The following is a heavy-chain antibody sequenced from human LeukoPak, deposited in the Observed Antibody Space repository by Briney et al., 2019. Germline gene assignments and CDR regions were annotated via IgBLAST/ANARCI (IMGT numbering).Heavy chain of an antibody. J-gene: IGHJ6*02. V-gene: IGHV3-21*01. CDR1: GFDFRSYS. Sequence: KPGGSLRLSCAASGFDFRSYSMHWVRQAPGKGLEWVSTISTVGHYIYYADSMKGRFTISRDNVNNSLFLEMNSLRVADTAVYYCVRESGRRHCMDVWGQGTTVRVSS. D-gene: IGHD1-26*01. CDR3: VRESGRRHCMDV. CDR2: ISTVGHYI.